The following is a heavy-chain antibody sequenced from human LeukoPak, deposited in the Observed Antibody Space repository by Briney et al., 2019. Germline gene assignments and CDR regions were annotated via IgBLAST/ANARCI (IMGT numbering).Heavy chain of an antibody. CDR1: GFTLSNYA. CDR3: ASNYYDSSGYFGY. J-gene: IGHJ4*02. CDR2: INGSGDKT. V-gene: IGHV3-23*01. Sequence: GGSLRLSCAASGFTLSNYAMNWVRQAPGKGLEWVSSINGSGDKTYYADSVKGRFTISRDNSKNTLYLQMNSLRAEDTAVYYCASNYYDSSGYFGYWGQGTLVTVSS. D-gene: IGHD3-22*01.